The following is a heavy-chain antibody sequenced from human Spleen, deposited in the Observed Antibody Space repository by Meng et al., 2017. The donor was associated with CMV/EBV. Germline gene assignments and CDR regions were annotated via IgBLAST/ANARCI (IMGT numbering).Heavy chain of an antibody. CDR1: GFPFDDYG. Sequence: SGFPFDDYGMSWVRQAPGKGLEWVSGTNWNGGTTGYADSVKGRFTISRDNAKNSLYLQMDSLRAEDTALYYCARARGGYELLPVDYWGQGTLVTVSS. V-gene: IGHV3-20*03. J-gene: IGHJ4*02. CDR3: ARARGGYELLPVDY. D-gene: IGHD2-2*01. CDR2: TNWNGGTT.